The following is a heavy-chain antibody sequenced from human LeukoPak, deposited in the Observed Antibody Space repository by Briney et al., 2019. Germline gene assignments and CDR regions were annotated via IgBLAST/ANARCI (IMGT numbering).Heavy chain of an antibody. J-gene: IGHJ4*02. CDR2: IYYSGST. V-gene: IGHV4-39*07. Sequence: SETLSLTCTVSGGSISSSSYYWGWIRQPPGKGLEWIGSIYYSGSTYYNPSLKSRVTISVDTSKNQFSLKLSSVTAADTAVYYCASARSGCVDYWGQGTLVTVSS. CDR1: GGSISSSSYY. CDR3: ASARSGCVDY. D-gene: IGHD6-19*01.